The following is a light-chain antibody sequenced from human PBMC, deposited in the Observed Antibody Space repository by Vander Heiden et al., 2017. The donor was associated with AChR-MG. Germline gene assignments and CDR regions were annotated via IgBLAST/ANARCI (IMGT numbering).Light chain of an antibody. CDR3: QQYDNWPPRT. Sequence: EIVMTQSPATLSVSPGERATLSCRASQSISRNLAWYQQKPGQAPKLLIYCASTRATGIPARFSGSGSGTEFTLTISSLQSEDFAVYYCQQYDNWPPRTFGQGTKLEIK. CDR1: QSISRN. V-gene: IGKV3-15*01. J-gene: IGKJ2*01. CDR2: CAS.